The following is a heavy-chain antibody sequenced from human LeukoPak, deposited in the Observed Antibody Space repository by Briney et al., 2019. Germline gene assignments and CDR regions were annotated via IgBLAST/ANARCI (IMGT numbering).Heavy chain of an antibody. J-gene: IGHJ6*04. CDR2: ISSSGSTI. D-gene: IGHD3-22*01. CDR1: AFTFSDYF. Sequence: GGSLRLSCAASAFTFSDYFMSWIRQAPGKGLEWVSYISSSGSTIYYADSVKGRFTISRDNAKNSLYLQMNSLRAEDTAVYYCAELGITMIRGVWGKGTTVTISS. V-gene: IGHV3-11*04. CDR3: AELGITMIRGV.